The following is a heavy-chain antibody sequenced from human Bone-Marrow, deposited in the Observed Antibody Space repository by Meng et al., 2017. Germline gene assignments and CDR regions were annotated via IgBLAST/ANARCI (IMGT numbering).Heavy chain of an antibody. CDR3: ARDIRQGGNIWFDP. CDR2: IYYSGTT. Sequence: QGQLQESGPGLVKPSQTRSLPCTVSGGSISSGGYYWSWIRQHPGKGLEWIGYIYYSGTTYYNPSLSSLVTISVDTSKNQFSLNLSSVTAADTAVYYCARDIRQGGNIWFDPWGQGTLVTVSS. CDR1: GGSISSGGYY. V-gene: IGHV4-31*01. J-gene: IGHJ5*02. D-gene: IGHD3-16*01.